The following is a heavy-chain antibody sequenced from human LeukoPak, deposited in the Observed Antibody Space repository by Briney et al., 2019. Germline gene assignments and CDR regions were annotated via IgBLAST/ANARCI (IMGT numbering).Heavy chain of an antibody. D-gene: IGHD3-10*01. CDR3: AREGRGVGNYFDY. V-gene: IGHV1-18*04. CDR1: GYTFSSYY. J-gene: IGHJ4*02. Sequence: ASVKVSCKASGYTFSSYYMHWVRQAPGQGLEWMGWISAYNGNTNYAQKLQGRVTMTTDTSTSTAYMELRSLRSDDTAVYYCAREGRGVGNYFDYWGQGTLVTVSS. CDR2: ISAYNGNT.